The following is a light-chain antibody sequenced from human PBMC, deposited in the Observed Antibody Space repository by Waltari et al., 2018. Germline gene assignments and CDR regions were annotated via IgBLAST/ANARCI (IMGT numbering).Light chain of an antibody. CDR1: QRITPY. Sequence: DIQMTQSPSSLSASVGDTVIMTCRASQRITPYLTWYQQKPGKAPTLLIFTASTLQSGGPSRFSGSGSETDFTLTISGLQPEDFATYYCQQSFRFPFTFGPGTKVDMK. CDR2: TAS. CDR3: QQSFRFPFT. V-gene: IGKV1-39*01. J-gene: IGKJ3*01.